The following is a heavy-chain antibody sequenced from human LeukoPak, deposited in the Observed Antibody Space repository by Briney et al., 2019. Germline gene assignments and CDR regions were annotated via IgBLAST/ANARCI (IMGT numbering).Heavy chain of an antibody. CDR2: INAGNGNT. V-gene: IGHV1-3*01. CDR3: ARGARANWFDP. CDR1: GYTFTSYA. Sequence: ASVTVSCKASGYTFTSYAMHWVRQAPGQRLEWMGWINAGNGNTKYSQKFQGRVTITRDTSASTAYMELSSLRSEDTAVYYCARGARANWFDPWGQGTLVTVSS. J-gene: IGHJ5*02.